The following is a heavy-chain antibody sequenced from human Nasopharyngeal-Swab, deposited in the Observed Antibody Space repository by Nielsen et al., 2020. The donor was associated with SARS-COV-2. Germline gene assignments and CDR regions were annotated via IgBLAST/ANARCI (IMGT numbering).Heavy chain of an antibody. D-gene: IGHD6-13*01. J-gene: IGHJ6*03. CDR3: ASLSRWYSYNHNYIDV. Sequence: KVSCKGSGYSFTRSWISWVRQMPGKGLEWMGMIDPSDSFTEYSPTFQGHVTISADKSINTAYLQWSSLRTSDTAMYYCASLSRWYSYNHNYIDVWGKGTMVTVSS. V-gene: IGHV5-10-1*01. CDR1: GYSFTRSW. CDR2: IDPSDSFT.